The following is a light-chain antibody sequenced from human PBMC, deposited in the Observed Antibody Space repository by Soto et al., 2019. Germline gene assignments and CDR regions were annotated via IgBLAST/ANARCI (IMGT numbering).Light chain of an antibody. V-gene: IGKV3-20*01. J-gene: IGKJ2*01. CDR3: QQYGTSPYT. CDR1: QSVSGSY. Sequence: EIVLTQSPGTLSLSPGERATLSCRASQSVSGSYLAWYQQKPGQPPRLLIYGASSRATGIPDRLSVSGSGTDFTLTFSRLEPEDFAVYYCQQYGTSPYTFGQGTKLEIK. CDR2: GAS.